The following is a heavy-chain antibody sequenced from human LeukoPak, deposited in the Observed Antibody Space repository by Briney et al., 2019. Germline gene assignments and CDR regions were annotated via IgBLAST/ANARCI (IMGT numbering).Heavy chain of an antibody. CDR3: ATRTYVTGTVDY. J-gene: IGHJ4*02. V-gene: IGHV1-18*01. D-gene: IGHD6-19*01. Sequence: ASVKVSCKASGYTFTSYGISGVRQAPGQGLEWMGWISAYNGNTNYAQKLQGRVTMTTDTSTSTAYMELRSLRSDDTAVYYCATRTYVTGTVDYWGQGTLVTVSS. CDR1: GYTFTSYG. CDR2: ISAYNGNT.